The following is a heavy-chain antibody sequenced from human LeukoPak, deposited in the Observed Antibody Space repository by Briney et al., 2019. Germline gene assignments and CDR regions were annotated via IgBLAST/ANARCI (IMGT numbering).Heavy chain of an antibody. Sequence: SETLSLTCTVSGYSISSGYYWGWIRQPPGKGLEWIGSIYHSGSTYYNPSLKSRVTISVDTSKNQFSLKLSSVTAADTAVYYCARDNDLGDFWSGYHAFDIWGQGTMVTVSS. J-gene: IGHJ3*02. CDR1: GYSISSGYY. CDR3: ARDNDLGDFWSGYHAFDI. D-gene: IGHD3-3*01. V-gene: IGHV4-38-2*02. CDR2: IYHSGST.